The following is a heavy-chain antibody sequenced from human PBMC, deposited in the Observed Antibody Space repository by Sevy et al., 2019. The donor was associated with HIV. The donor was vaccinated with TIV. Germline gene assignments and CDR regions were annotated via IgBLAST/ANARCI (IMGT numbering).Heavy chain of an antibody. D-gene: IGHD2-21*02. J-gene: IGHJ4*02. V-gene: IGHV3-30*18. CDR1: GFTFSLYG. CDR2: ISSDGTNK. CDR3: AKGVSSAVVVTALDS. Sequence: GGSLRLSCAASGFTFSLYGMNWVRQAPGKGLEWVAVISSDGTNKYYADSVKGRFTISRDNSKNTLYLQMNSLRPEHTAVYYCAKGVSSAVVVTALDSWGLGTLVTVSS.